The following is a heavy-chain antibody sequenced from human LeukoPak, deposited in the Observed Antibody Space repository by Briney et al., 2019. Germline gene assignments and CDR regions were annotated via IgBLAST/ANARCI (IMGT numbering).Heavy chain of an antibody. J-gene: IGHJ4*02. CDR1: GGSISSYY. CDR3: AREGLWLLGPYFSFDY. V-gene: IGHV4-59*12. D-gene: IGHD5-18*01. CDR2: IYYSGST. Sequence: SETLSLTCTVSGGSISSYYWSWIRQPPGKGLEWIGYIYYSGSTNHNPSLKSRVTISVDTSKNQFSLKLSSVTAADTAVYYCAREGLWLLGPYFSFDYWGQGTLVTVSS.